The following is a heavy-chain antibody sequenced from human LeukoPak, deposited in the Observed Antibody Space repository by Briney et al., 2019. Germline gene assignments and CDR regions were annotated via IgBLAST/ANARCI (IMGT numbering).Heavy chain of an antibody. CDR2: ISGSVDST. V-gene: IGHV3-23*01. CDR3: AKRANYGDFDY. Sequence: GGSLRLSCAASGFTFSNYAMNWVRQAPGKGLKWVSVISGSVDSTYYADSVKGRFTISRDNSKNTLYLQMSSLRAEDTAVYYCAKRANYGDFDYWGQGTLVTVSS. J-gene: IGHJ4*02. CDR1: GFTFSNYA. D-gene: IGHD4-17*01.